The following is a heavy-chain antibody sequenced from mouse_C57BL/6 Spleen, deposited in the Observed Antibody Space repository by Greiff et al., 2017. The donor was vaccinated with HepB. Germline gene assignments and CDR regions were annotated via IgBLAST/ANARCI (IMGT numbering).Heavy chain of an antibody. Sequence: QVQLQQSGAELVRPGTSVKVSCKASGYAFTNYLIEWVKQRPGQGLEWIGVINPGSGGTNYNEKFKGKATLTADKSSSTAYMQLSSLTSEDSAVSVCARGNYCSSYDDYWGQGTTLTVSS. D-gene: IGHD1-1*01. CDR2: INPGSGGT. CDR1: GYAFTNYL. CDR3: ARGNYCSSYDDY. V-gene: IGHV1-54*01. J-gene: IGHJ2*01.